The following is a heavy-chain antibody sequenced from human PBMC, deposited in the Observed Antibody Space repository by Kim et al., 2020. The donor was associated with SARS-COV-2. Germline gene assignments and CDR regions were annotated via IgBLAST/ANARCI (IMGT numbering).Heavy chain of an antibody. CDR3: ARESMAAGGSYGMDD. CDR2: MYYSGST. V-gene: IGHV4-59*13. Sequence: SETLSLTCTVSGGSISSYYWSWIRQPPWKGLEWIGYMYYSGSTNYNPSLKSRVTISVDTSKNQFSLNLRSVTAADTAVYYCARESMAAGGSYGMDDWGQGTTVTVSS. CDR1: GGSISSYY. D-gene: IGHD1-26*01. J-gene: IGHJ6*02.